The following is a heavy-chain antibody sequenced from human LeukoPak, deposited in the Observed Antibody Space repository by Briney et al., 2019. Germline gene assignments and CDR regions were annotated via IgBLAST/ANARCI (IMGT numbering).Heavy chain of an antibody. V-gene: IGHV1-2*02. D-gene: IGHD4-17*01. CDR1: GYTFTVHY. CDR2: INPNNGVT. J-gene: IGHJ4*02. Sequence: GASVKVSCKASGYTFTVHYIHWVRQAPGRGLEWMGWINPNNGVTNYAQQFQGRVTMTSDTSINTAYMELSRLRSDDTAIYFCERIYYGPDYWGQGTLVTVSS. CDR3: ERIYYGPDY.